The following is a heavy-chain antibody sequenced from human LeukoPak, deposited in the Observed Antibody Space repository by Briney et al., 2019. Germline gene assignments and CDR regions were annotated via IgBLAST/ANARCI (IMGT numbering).Heavy chain of an antibody. CDR3: ARTIYDFWSGYPPTNWIDP. CDR1: GGSISSSSYY. CDR2: IYYSGST. D-gene: IGHD3-3*01. V-gene: IGHV4-39*01. J-gene: IGHJ5*02. Sequence: PSETLSLTCTVSGGSISSSSYYWGWIRQPPGKGLEWIGSIYYSGSTYYNPSLKSRVTISVDTSKNQFSLKLSSVTAADTAVYYCARTIYDFWSGYPPTNWIDPWGQGTLVTVSS.